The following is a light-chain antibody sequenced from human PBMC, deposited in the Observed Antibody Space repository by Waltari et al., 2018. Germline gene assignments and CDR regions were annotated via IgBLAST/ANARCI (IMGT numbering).Light chain of an antibody. CDR3: QQHYDTPLT. CDR1: QSVFYNSNNKNY. V-gene: IGKV4-1*01. CDR2: WAS. Sequence: DIVMTQSPDSLAVSLGERATINCKSSQSVFYNSNNKNYLAWYQHKPGQPPKLLIYWASTRESGVPDRFGGSGSGTDFTLTISSLQAEDVAVYYCQQHYDTPLTFGPGTKVDVK. J-gene: IGKJ3*01.